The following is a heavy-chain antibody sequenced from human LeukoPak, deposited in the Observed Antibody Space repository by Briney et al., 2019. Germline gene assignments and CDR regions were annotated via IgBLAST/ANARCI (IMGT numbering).Heavy chain of an antibody. CDR2: INWNGGST. V-gene: IGHV3-20*04. CDR1: GFPFVDYA. J-gene: IGHJ4*02. D-gene: IGHD1-26*01. CDR3: AREDIVGATYFDY. Sequence: RTGGPLSLSCEAPGFPFVDYALSWVRKAPGKGLKWASGINWNGGSTGYADSVKGRFTISRDNAKNSLYLQMNSLRAEDTALYYCAREDIVGATYFDYWGQGTLVTVSS.